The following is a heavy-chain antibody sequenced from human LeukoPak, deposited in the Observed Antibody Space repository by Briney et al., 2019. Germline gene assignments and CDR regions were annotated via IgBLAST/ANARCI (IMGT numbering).Heavy chain of an antibody. Sequence: GGSLRLSCAASGFTFKNYAMNWVRQAPGRGLEWVSGISRSGGSTYYADSVKGWFTISRDNSKSTLLLQMNSLRADDTAVYYCAKEPYGDSGLVLGSWGQGTLVTVSS. CDR2: ISRSGGST. V-gene: IGHV3-23*01. CDR1: GFTFKNYA. J-gene: IGHJ4*02. CDR3: AKEPYGDSGLVLGS. D-gene: IGHD4-17*01.